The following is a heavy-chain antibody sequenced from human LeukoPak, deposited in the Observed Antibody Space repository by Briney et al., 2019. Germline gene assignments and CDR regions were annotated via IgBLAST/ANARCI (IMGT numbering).Heavy chain of an antibody. Sequence: PSETLSLTCTVSNASISGYFWSWIRQPPGKGLEWIGYIYYSGSTNYNPSLKSRVSISVDKSKKQFSLKMTSATAADTAVYFCARDPFRSSFESWGQGILVTVSS. J-gene: IGHJ4*02. D-gene: IGHD3-3*01. CDR2: IYYSGST. CDR3: ARDPFRSSFES. CDR1: NASISGYF. V-gene: IGHV4-59*12.